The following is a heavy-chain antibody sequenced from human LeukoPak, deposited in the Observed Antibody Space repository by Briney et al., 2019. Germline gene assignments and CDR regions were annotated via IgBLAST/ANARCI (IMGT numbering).Heavy chain of an antibody. J-gene: IGHJ4*02. V-gene: IGHV1-69*05. D-gene: IGHD6-19*01. Sequence: SVKVSCKASVGTFSIYAISWVRQAPGQGREWMGGIIPIFGTANYAQKFQGRVTINTEESTSTAYMELSSLRSEDTAVYYCASKQWLADWGQGTLVTVSS. CDR2: IIPIFGTA. CDR3: ASKQWLAD. CDR1: VGTFSIYA.